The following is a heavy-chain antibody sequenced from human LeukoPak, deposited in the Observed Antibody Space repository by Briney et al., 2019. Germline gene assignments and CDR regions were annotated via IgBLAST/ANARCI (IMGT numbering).Heavy chain of an antibody. Sequence: PGGSLRLSCAASGLTFSSYSMNWVRQAPGKGLEWVSSISSSSSYIYYADSVKGRFTISRDNAKNSLYLQMNSLRAEDTAVYYCARDYGDYGGWWFDPWGQGTLVTVSS. V-gene: IGHV3-21*01. CDR3: ARDYGDYGGWWFDP. D-gene: IGHD4-17*01. J-gene: IGHJ5*02. CDR2: ISSSSSYI. CDR1: GLTFSSYS.